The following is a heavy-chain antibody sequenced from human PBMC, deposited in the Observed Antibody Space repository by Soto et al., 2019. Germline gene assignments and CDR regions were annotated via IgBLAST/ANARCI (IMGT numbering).Heavy chain of an antibody. CDR2: IYYSGST. J-gene: IGHJ4*02. D-gene: IGHD3-22*01. CDR3: ARGGVTRIEHY. CDR1: GGSISSYY. V-gene: IGHV4-59*01. Sequence: QVQLQESGPGLVKPSETLSLTCTVSGGSISSYYWSWIRQPPGKGLEWIGYIYYSGSTNYNPSLKSRVTTSVHTSKNQYSLKLSSVTAADTAVYYCARGGVTRIEHYWGQGTLVTVSS.